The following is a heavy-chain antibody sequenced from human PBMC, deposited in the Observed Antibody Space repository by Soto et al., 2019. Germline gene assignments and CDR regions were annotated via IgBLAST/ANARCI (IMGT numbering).Heavy chain of an antibody. J-gene: IGHJ4*02. CDR3: ARADPDASVGY. D-gene: IGHD3-16*01. Sequence: PSETLSPTCPVPDCSISGNYWTWLRQTAGKGLEXXGXXSXXXXXYXXPSLKSRVTISADTSRNQFSLKLSSVIAADTAVYYCARADPDASVGYWGQGTLVTVSS. CDR2: XSXXXXX. CDR1: DCSISGNY. V-gene: IGHV4-4*07.